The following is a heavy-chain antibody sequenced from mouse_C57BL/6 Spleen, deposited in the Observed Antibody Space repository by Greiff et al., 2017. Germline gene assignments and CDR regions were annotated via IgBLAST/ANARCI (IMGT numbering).Heavy chain of an antibody. CDR3: ARPDYYGSSPVAY. Sequence: EVNVVESGGGLVKPGGSLKLSCAASGFTFSDYGMHWVRQAPEKGLEWVAYISSGSSTIYYADTVKGRFTISRDNAKNTLFLQMTSLRSEDTAMYYCARPDYYGSSPVAYWGQGTLVTVSA. CDR2: ISSGSSTI. J-gene: IGHJ3*01. D-gene: IGHD1-1*01. CDR1: GFTFSDYG. V-gene: IGHV5-17*01.